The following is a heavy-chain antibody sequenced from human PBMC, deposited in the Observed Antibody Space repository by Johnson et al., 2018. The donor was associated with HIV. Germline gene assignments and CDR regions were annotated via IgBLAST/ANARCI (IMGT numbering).Heavy chain of an antibody. J-gene: IGHJ3*02. CDR2: IKQDGSEK. Sequence: VQLVESGGGLAKPAWSPRLSCAASGFTFSSYWMSWVRQAPGKGLEWVANIKQDGSEKYYVDSVKGRFTISRDNAKNSLYLQMNSLRAEDTAVYYCARDSSSWSLGAFDIWGQGTMVTVSS. V-gene: IGHV3-7*04. CDR3: ARDSSSWSLGAFDI. CDR1: GFTFSSYW. D-gene: IGHD6-13*01.